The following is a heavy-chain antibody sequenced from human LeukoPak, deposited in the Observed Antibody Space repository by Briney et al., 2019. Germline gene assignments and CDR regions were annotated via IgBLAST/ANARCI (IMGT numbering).Heavy chain of an antibody. V-gene: IGHV1-18*01. Sequence: GASVKVSCKASGHTFPSDGVSWVRQAPGQGLEWMGWINADNANTKYAQKFQSRVAVTIATSTNTAYMELRGLKSDDTALYYCARGWELHDWGQGALVTVSS. J-gene: IGHJ4*02. CDR3: ARGWELHD. D-gene: IGHD4-23*01. CDR1: GHTFPSDG. CDR2: INADNANT.